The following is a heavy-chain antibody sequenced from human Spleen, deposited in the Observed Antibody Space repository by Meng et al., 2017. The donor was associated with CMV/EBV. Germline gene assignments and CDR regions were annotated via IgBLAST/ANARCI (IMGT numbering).Heavy chain of an antibody. CDR1: GGYISTGDFY. J-gene: IGHJ6*02. CDR2: IYYAGNT. CDR3: ARGPDVLRSLQWSYYGMDV. D-gene: IGHD3-3*01. V-gene: IGHV4-30-4*08. Sequence: SETLSLTCTVSGGYISTGDFYWSWVRQPPGKSLEWIGYIYYAGNTHYSPSLKSRVTISTDTSTNQFSLKLTSVTAADSAVYFCARGPDVLRSLQWSYYGMDVWGQGTTVTVSS.